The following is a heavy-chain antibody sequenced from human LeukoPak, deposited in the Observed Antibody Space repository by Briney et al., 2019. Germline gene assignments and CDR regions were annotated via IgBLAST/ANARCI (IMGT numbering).Heavy chain of an antibody. D-gene: IGHD5-18*01. CDR2: MYYSGST. Sequence: NPSETLSLTCIVSGGSISSSSYYWGWTRQPPGKGLEWIGSMYYSGSTYYNPSLKSRVTISVDTSKNQFSLKLSSVTAADTAVYYCARDGYSYGGNAFDIWGQGTMVTVSS. CDR1: GGSISSSSYY. V-gene: IGHV4-39*07. CDR3: ARDGYSYGGNAFDI. J-gene: IGHJ3*02.